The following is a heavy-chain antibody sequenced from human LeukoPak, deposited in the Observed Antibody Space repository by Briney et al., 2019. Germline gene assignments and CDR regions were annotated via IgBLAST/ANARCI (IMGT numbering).Heavy chain of an antibody. CDR1: GFTFSSYG. CDR2: ISSSSSYI. J-gene: IGHJ4*02. V-gene: IGHV3-21*01. CDR3: ARDPMVRGVITIDY. D-gene: IGHD3-10*01. Sequence: GGSLRLSCAASGFTFSSYGMNWVRQAPGKGLEWVSSISSSSSYIYYADSVKGRFTISRDNAKNSLYLQMNSLRAEDTAVYYCARDPMVRGVITIDYWGQGTLVTVSS.